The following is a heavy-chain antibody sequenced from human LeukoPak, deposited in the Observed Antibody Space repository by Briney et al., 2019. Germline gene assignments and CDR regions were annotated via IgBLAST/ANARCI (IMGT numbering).Heavy chain of an antibody. CDR2: ISSSGNTI. V-gene: IGHV3-48*03. Sequence: PGGSLRLSCAASGFTFSSYEMNWVRQAPGKGLERVSYISSSGNTIYCADSVKGRFAISRDDARDSLYLQMNGLRAEDTAVYYCARVIGVVGYYYYYGMDVWGQGTTVTVSS. J-gene: IGHJ6*02. CDR1: GFTFSSYE. CDR3: ARVIGVVGYYYYYGMDV. D-gene: IGHD3-22*01.